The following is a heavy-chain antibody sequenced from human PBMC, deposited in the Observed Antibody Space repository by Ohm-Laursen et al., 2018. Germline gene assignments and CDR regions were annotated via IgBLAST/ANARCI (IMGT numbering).Heavy chain of an antibody. CDR1: GFTVSSNY. J-gene: IGHJ4*02. CDR3: ARSPPYSSGWYYFDY. CDR2: IYSGGST. V-gene: IGHV3-53*01. D-gene: IGHD6-19*01. Sequence: SLRLSCTASGFTVSSNYMSWVRQAPGKGLEWVSVIYSGGSTYYADSVKGRFTISRDNSKNTLYLQMNSLRAEDTAVYYCARSPPYSSGWYYFDYWGQGILVTVSS.